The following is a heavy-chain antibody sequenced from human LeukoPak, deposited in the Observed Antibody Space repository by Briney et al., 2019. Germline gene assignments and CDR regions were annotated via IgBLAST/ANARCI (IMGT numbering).Heavy chain of an antibody. Sequence: SETLSLTCTVSGGSISSYYWSWIRQPPGKGLEWIGYIYYSGSNNYNPSLKSRVTISVDTSKNQFSLKLSSVTAADTAVYYCARDLVGNIGDDAFDIWGQGTMVTVSS. V-gene: IGHV4-59*01. D-gene: IGHD2/OR15-2a*01. CDR2: IYYSGSN. CDR3: ARDLVGNIGDDAFDI. CDR1: GGSISSYY. J-gene: IGHJ3*02.